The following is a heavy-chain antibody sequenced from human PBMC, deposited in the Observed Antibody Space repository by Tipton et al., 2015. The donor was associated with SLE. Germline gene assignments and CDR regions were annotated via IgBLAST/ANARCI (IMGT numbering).Heavy chain of an antibody. D-gene: IGHD1-1*01. J-gene: IGHJ6*03. CDR2: INHSGST. CDR3: ARAPGLERSYYYYYYMDV. CDR1: GVSISDHY. V-gene: IGHV4-34*01. Sequence: TLSLTCTVSGVSISDHYWTWIRQPPGKGLEWIGDINHSGSTNYNPSLKSRVTISVDTSKNQFSLRLSSVTAADTAVYYCARAPGLERSYYYYYYMDVWAKGTTVTVSS.